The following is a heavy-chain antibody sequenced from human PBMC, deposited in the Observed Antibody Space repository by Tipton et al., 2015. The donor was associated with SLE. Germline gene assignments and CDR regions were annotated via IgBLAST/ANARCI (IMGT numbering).Heavy chain of an antibody. J-gene: IGHJ4*02. CDR1: GGSISSYY. CDR3: ARYSDYYDSSADYRAFFDY. Sequence: TLSLTCTVSGGSISSYYWSWIRQPPGKGLEWIGYIYYSGSTNYNPSLKSRVTISVDTSKNQFSLKLSSVTAADTAVYYCARYSDYYDSSADYRAFFDYWGQGTLVTVSS. V-gene: IGHV4-59*01. CDR2: IYYSGST. D-gene: IGHD3-22*01.